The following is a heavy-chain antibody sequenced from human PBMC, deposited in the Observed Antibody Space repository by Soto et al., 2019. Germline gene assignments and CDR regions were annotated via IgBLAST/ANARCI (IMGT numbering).Heavy chain of an antibody. CDR3: SHSFSFGEVDY. D-gene: IGHD3-10*01. J-gene: IGHJ4*02. V-gene: IGHV2-5*02. CDR1: GFSLSTSGVG. Sequence: QITLKESGPTLVKPTQTLTLTCTFSGFSLSTSGVGVGWIRQPPGKALEWLALIYWDDDKRYNPSLKSRLTTTKDPHKNQVVLTMTNMDPVDTATYYCSHSFSFGEVDYWGQGTLVTVSS. CDR2: IYWDDDK.